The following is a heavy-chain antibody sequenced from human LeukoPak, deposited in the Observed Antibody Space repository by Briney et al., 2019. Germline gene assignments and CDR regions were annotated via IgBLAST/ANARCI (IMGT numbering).Heavy chain of an antibody. V-gene: IGHV1-8*02. D-gene: IGHD1-1*01. J-gene: IGHJ6*03. CDR2: MNPNSGNT. Sequence: ASVKVSCKASGGTFSSYAISWVRQAPGQGLEWMGRMNPNSGNTGYAQRFQGRITVTRNTSISTAYMELSSLRSEDTAVYYCARAPQLDRRRRNHYYYYYMDVWGKGTTVTISS. CDR1: GGTFSSYA. CDR3: ARAPQLDRRRRNHYYYYYMDV.